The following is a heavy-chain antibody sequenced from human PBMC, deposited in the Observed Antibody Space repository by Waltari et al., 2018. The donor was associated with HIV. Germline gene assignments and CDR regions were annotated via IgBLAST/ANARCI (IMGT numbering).Heavy chain of an antibody. V-gene: IGHV3-23*01. CDR2: ISGSSTST. CDR1: GFTFSHDA. J-gene: IGHJ4*02. Sequence: EVKWLEGGGGLVESGLSLRCSCSAVGFTFSHDAMSWIRQSPVRGLEWVSRISGSSTSTDYGDYMNHLFTISRDNSRNTRDLQINSLRAEETSVYYCAKDLAVASENYWVQGPLVTVSS. D-gene: IGHD6-19*01. CDR3: AKDLAVASENY.